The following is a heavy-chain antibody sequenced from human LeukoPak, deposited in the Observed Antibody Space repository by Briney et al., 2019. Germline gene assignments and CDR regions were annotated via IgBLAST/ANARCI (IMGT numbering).Heavy chain of an antibody. CDR2: IYYSGST. V-gene: IGHV4-59*01. CDR1: GGSLSSYY. CDR3: ARGDKQQQPFDY. Sequence: SETLSLTCTVSGGSLSSYYWSWIRQPPGKGLEWIGYIYYSGSTNYNPSLKSRVTISVDTSKNQFSLKLSSVTAADTAVYYCARGDKQQQPFDYWGQGTLVTVSS. D-gene: IGHD6-13*01. J-gene: IGHJ4*02.